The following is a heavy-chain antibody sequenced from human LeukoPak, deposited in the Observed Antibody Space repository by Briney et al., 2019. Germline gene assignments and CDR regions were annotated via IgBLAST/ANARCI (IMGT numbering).Heavy chain of an antibody. D-gene: IGHD4-17*01. CDR1: GFSFRNYG. Sequence: PGTSLRLSCEVSGFSFRNYGMHWVRQAPGRGLKWVAVSWYDGSNKYYADSVKGRFTISRDNSKNTLYLQMSSLRVEDTAVYYCARDGPAGDHGVTTYYFDYWGQGTLVTVSS. CDR3: ARDGPAGDHGVTTYYFDY. CDR2: SWYDGSNK. V-gene: IGHV3-33*01. J-gene: IGHJ4*02.